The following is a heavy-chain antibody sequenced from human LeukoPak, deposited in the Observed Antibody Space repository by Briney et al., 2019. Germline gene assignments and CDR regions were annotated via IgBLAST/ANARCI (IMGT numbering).Heavy chain of an antibody. Sequence: PGGSLRLSCAASGFTFSDYYMSWIRQAPGRGLEWVSFISSSGSTIYYADSVKGRFTISRDNAKNSLYLQMNSLRAEDTAVYYCARTSRGLGSPDAFDIWGQGTMVTVSS. CDR1: GFTFSDYY. CDR3: ARTSRGLGSPDAFDI. CDR2: ISSSGSTI. J-gene: IGHJ3*02. V-gene: IGHV3-11*01. D-gene: IGHD3-10*01.